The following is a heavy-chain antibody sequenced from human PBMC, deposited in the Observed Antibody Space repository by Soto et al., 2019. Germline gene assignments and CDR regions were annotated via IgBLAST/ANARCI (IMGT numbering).Heavy chain of an antibody. J-gene: IGHJ4*02. Sequence: SETLSLTCTVSGGSISSYYWSWIRQPPGKGLEWIGYIYYSGSTNYNPSLKSRVTISVDTSKNQFSLKLSSVTAADTAVYYCARSRYSSSWYYFDYWGQGTLVTVSS. D-gene: IGHD6-13*01. CDR1: GGSISSYY. CDR3: ARSRYSSSWYYFDY. V-gene: IGHV4-59*01. CDR2: IYYSGST.